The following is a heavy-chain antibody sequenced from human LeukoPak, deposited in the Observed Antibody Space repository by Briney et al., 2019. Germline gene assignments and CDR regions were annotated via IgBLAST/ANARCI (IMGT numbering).Heavy chain of an antibody. J-gene: IGHJ4*02. CDR2: IYPGDSDT. CDR1: GYSFTTYW. D-gene: IGHD1-26*01. CDR3: ARRVHRGGSYSSHSDY. Sequence: GESLKISCKGSGYSFTTYWIAWVRQMPGKGLEGMGIIYPGDSDTTYSPSFQGQVTISADKSISTAYLQWSSLKASDTAMYYCARRVHRGGSYSSHSDYWGQGTLVTVSS. V-gene: IGHV5-51*01.